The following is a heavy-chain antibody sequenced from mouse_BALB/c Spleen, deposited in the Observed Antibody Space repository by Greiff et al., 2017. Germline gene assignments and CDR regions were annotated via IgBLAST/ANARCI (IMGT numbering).Heavy chain of an antibody. CDR1: GDSITSGY. V-gene: IGHV3-8*02. Sequence: EVQVVESGPSLVKPSQTLSLTCSVTGDSITSGYWNWIRKFPGNKLEYMGYISYSGSTYYNPSLKSRISITRDTSKNQYYLQLNSVTTEDTATYYCARGVVAEEDAMDYWGQGTSVTVSS. J-gene: IGHJ4*01. CDR2: ISYSGST. D-gene: IGHD1-1*01. CDR3: ARGVVAEEDAMDY.